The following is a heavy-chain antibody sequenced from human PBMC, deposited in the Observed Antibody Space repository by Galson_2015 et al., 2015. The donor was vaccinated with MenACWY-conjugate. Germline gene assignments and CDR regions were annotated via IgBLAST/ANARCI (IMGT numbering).Heavy chain of an antibody. V-gene: IGHV1-46*01. Sequence: SVKVSCKASGYTFFSYYLHWVRQAPGQGLEWMGIINPSGGSTSYAQKFQGRVTMTRDTSTSTVYMELSSLGSEDMAVYYCARSLELITFDYWGQGTLVTVSS. CDR3: ARSLELITFDY. CDR1: GYTFFSYY. J-gene: IGHJ4*02. D-gene: IGHD1-7*01. CDR2: INPSGGST.